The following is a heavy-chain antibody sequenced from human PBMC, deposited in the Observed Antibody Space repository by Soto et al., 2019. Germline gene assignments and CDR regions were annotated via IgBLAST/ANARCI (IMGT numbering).Heavy chain of an antibody. CDR2: IKTDGSST. D-gene: IGHD6-19*01. CDR3: TRDMDSSA. CDR1: GFTFSNYW. V-gene: IGHV3-74*01. Sequence: EVQLVESGGDLVHPGGSLRLSCAASGFTFSNYWMHWVRQVPGKGLVWVARIKTDGSSTSYADSVKGRFTISRDNAKNTLYLQMNTLRAEDTAVYYCTRDMDSSAWGQGTLVTVSS. J-gene: IGHJ1*01.